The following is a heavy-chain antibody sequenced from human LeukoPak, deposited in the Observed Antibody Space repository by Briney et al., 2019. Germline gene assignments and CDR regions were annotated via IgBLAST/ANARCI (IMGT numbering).Heavy chain of an antibody. CDR1: GGSFSGYY. D-gene: IGHD6-13*01. Sequence: SETLSLTCAVYGGSFSGYYWSWIRQPPGKGLEWIGEINHSGSTNYNPSLKSRVTISVDTSKNQFSLKLSSVTAADTAVYYCAREQQLVPGLSNWGQGTLVTVSS. V-gene: IGHV4-34*01. CDR2: INHSGST. CDR3: AREQQLVPGLSN. J-gene: IGHJ4*02.